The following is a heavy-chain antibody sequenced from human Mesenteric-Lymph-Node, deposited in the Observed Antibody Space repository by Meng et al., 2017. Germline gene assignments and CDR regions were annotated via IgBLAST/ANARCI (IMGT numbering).Heavy chain of an antibody. J-gene: IGHJ4*02. V-gene: IGHV1-2*02. D-gene: IGHD7-27*01. CDR3: AREDEVGNYFDY. CDR1: GYTFTGYY. Sequence: ASVKVSCKASGYTFTGYYMRWVRQAPGQGLEWMGWINPNSGGTNYAQKFQGRVTMTRDTSISTAYMELSRLRSDDTAVYYCAREDEVGNYFDYWGQGTLVTVSS. CDR2: INPNSGGT.